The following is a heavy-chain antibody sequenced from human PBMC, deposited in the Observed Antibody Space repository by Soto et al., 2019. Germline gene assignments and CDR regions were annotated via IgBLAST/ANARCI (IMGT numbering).Heavy chain of an antibody. J-gene: IGHJ6*02. D-gene: IGHD2-8*01. Sequence: ASVKVSCKASGYTFTSYGISWVRQAPGQGLEWMGWISGYTGNTNYAETLQGRVTMTTDTSPSTAYMELSSLRSDDTAVYYCARWLMDYYDDYGMDVWGQGTTVTVSS. V-gene: IGHV1-18*01. CDR2: ISGYTGNT. CDR3: ARWLMDYYDDYGMDV. CDR1: GYTFTSYG.